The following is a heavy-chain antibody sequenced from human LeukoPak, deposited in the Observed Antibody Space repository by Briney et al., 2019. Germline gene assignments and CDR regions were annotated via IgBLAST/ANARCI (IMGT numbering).Heavy chain of an antibody. J-gene: IGHJ4*02. CDR2: IKSISYGGTI. D-gene: IGHD1-7*01. CDR1: GFNFNDAW. Sequence: GGSLRLSCATSGFNFNDAWMNWVRQAPGKGLEWLGRIKSISYGGTIDCAAPVKGRFTISRDDSKNTLYLQMDSLETEDTAIYYCTRTWPGNTCFNFWGQGTLVTVSS. V-gene: IGHV3-15*01. CDR3: TRTWPGNTCFNF.